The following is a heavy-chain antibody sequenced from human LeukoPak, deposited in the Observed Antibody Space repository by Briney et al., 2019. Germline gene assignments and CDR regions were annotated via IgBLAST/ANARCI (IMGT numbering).Heavy chain of an antibody. Sequence: GRSLRLSCAASGFTFSTYGMHWVRQAPGKGLEWVALISSDGSHKYYADSVKGRFTISRDNSNNTLYLQMNSLRAEDTAVYYCANSHSNIWYYFDYWGQGTLVTVSS. D-gene: IGHD6-13*01. J-gene: IGHJ4*02. CDR1: GFTFSTYG. CDR2: ISSDGSHK. CDR3: ANSHSNIWYYFDY. V-gene: IGHV3-30*18.